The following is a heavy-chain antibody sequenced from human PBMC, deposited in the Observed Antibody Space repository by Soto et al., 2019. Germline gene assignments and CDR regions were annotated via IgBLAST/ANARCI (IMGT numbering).Heavy chain of an antibody. CDR1: GYKGYW. Sequence: GGSLRLSCAASGYKGYWMHWVRQAPGKEPEWISHINSDGTTDYAAPVKGRFTISRDDSKNTVYLQINSLENEDTAKYYCSTGGYYFDYWGRGTQVTVS. CDR3: STGGYYFDY. D-gene: IGHD5-12*01. J-gene: IGHJ4*02. V-gene: IGHV3-15*07. CDR2: INSDGTT.